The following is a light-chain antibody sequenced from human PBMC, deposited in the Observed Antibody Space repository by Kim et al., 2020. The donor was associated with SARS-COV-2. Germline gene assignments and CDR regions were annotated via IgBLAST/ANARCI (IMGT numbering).Light chain of an antibody. Sequence: PGGTVTLPCASSSGAGTSGYYPNWFKQKPGQAPRALIYTTGNKHAWTPARFSGSLLGGKAALTLSGVQPEDEAEYYCLVMDAGAWVFGGGTQLTVL. CDR3: LVMDAGAWV. V-gene: IGLV7-43*01. CDR2: TTG. J-gene: IGLJ3*02. CDR1: SGAGTSGYY.